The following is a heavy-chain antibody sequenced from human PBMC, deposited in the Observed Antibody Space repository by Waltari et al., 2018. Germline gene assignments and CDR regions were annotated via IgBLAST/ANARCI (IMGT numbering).Heavy chain of an antibody. Sequence: QVQLVESGGGVVQPGGSLRLSCAASEFTFSSYAMHWVRQAPGKGLVGVGVISDNGRNIYYVDSVKGRFTISRDNTKKTLYMQMNSLTAEDTAVYYCARDYCDRANCHGMDVWGQGTTVTV. CDR2: ISDNGRNI. CDR1: EFTFSSYA. D-gene: IGHD3-22*01. CDR3: ARDYCDRANCHGMDV. V-gene: IGHV3-30*01. J-gene: IGHJ6*02.